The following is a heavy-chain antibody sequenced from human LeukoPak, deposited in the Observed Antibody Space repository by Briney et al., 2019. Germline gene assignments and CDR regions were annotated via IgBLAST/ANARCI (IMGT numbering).Heavy chain of an antibody. V-gene: IGHV1-2*02. CDR2: INPKSGGT. Sequence: GASVKVSCKASGYTFTGYYMHWVRQAPGQGLEWMGWINPKSGGTNYAQKFQGRVTMTRDMSTSTVYMELSSLRSEDTAVYYCARDQAIYGDYRGWFDPWGQGTLVTVSS. CDR1: GYTFTGYY. D-gene: IGHD4-17*01. CDR3: ARDQAIYGDYRGWFDP. J-gene: IGHJ5*02.